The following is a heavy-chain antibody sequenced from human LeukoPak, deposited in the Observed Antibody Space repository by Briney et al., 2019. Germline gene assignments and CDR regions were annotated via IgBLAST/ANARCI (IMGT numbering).Heavy chain of an antibody. CDR3: AKVGEDDSSGYFFPDAFDI. CDR2: INPSGGST. Sequence: ASVKVSCKASGYTFTGYYMHWVRQAPGQGLEWMGIINPSGGSTSYAQKFQGRVTMTRDTSTSTVYMELSSLRSEDTAVYYCAKVGEDDSSGYFFPDAFDIWGQGTMVTVSS. V-gene: IGHV1-46*01. J-gene: IGHJ3*02. CDR1: GYTFTGYY. D-gene: IGHD3-22*01.